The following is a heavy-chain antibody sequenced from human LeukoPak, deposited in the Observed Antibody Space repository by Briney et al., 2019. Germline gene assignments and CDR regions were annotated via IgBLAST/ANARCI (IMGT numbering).Heavy chain of an antibody. CDR2: IGRSSNI. CDR3: ARDGTTVTSNYYYAMDV. Sequence: GGSLRLSCAASGFTVSSHSMNWVRQDPGKGLEWVAFIGRSSNIHYADSVKGRITISRDNAKNSLYLQMNSLRDEDTAVYYCARDGTTVTSNYYYAMDVWGQGTTVTVSS. V-gene: IGHV3-48*02. J-gene: IGHJ6*02. D-gene: IGHD4-17*01. CDR1: GFTVSSHS.